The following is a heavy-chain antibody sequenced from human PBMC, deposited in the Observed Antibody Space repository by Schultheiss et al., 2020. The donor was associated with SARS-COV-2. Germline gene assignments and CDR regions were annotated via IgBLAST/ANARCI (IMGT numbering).Heavy chain of an antibody. CDR1: GGTFSSYA. Sequence: SVKVSCKASGGTFSSYAISWVRQAPGQGLEWMGGIIPIFGTANYAQKFQGRVTMTEDTSTDIAYMEVSSLRSDDTAVYYCASAQLVGYGMDVWGQGTTVTVSS. J-gene: IGHJ6*02. CDR3: ASAQLVGYGMDV. CDR2: IIPIFGTA. D-gene: IGHD6-6*01. V-gene: IGHV1-69*06.